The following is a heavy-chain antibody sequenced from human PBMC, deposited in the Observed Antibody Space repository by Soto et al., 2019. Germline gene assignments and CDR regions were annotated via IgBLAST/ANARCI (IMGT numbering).Heavy chain of an antibody. CDR2: IDYNGRA. V-gene: IGHV4-59*02. CDR3: ARGPDHSKVGY. CDR1: DGSVTGYC. D-gene: IGHD4-4*01. Sequence: QVQLQESGPGLVKPSETLPLTCSVSDGSVTGYCWSWIRQPPGKGLEWIGCIDYNGRAHYNPSLTSRVTMSLDTSNNRCSLKLSSVTTTDTAVYYCARGPDHSKVGYWGQGTIVTVSS. J-gene: IGHJ4*02.